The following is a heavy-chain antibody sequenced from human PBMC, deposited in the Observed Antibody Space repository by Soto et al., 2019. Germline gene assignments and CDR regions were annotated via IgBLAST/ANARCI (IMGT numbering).Heavy chain of an antibody. D-gene: IGHD3-3*01. CDR3: AKIGVADYYFDY. V-gene: IGHV3-23*01. Sequence: GGSLRLSYAACGCNFSSYAMSWVRQAPGKGLEWVSAISGSGGSTYYADSVKGRFTISRDNSKNTLYLQMNSLRAEDTAVYYCAKIGVADYYFDYWGQGTLVTVSS. CDR1: GCNFSSYA. CDR2: ISGSGGST. J-gene: IGHJ4*02.